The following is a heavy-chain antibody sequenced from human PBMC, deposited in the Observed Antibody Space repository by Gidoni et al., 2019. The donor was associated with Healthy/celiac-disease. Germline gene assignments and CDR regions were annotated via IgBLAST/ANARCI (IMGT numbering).Heavy chain of an antibody. CDR3: TTDMIVEYYYYYGMDV. CDR1: GFTFINAW. V-gene: IGHV3-15*01. Sequence: EVQLVESGGGLVKPGGSLRLSCAASGFTFINAWMSWVRQAPGKGLEWVGRIKSKTDGGTTDYAAPVKGRFTISRDDSKNTLYLQMNSLKTEDTAVYYCTTDMIVEYYYYYGMDVWGQGTTVTVSS. CDR2: IKSKTDGGTT. D-gene: IGHD3-22*01. J-gene: IGHJ6*02.